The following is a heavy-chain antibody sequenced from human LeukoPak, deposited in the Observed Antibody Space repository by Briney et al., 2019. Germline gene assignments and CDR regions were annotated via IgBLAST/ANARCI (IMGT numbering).Heavy chain of an antibody. CDR3: ASVNGDGAEYFQH. CDR2: IYSGGST. CDR1: GFTVSSNY. V-gene: IGHV3-53*01. Sequence: GGSLKLSCAASGFTVSSNYMSWVSQAPGKGLEWVSIIYSGGSTYYADSVKGRFTISRDNSKNTLYLQMNSLRAEDTAVYYCASVNGDGAEYFQHWGQGTLLTVSS. D-gene: IGHD2-21*01. J-gene: IGHJ1*01.